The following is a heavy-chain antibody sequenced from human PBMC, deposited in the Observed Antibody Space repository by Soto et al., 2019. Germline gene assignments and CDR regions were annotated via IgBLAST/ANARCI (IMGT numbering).Heavy chain of an antibody. Sequence: SETLSLTCTVSGGSISSSSYYWGWIRQPPGKGPEWIGSIYYSGSTYYNPSLKSRVTISVDTSKNQFSLKLSSVTAADTAVYYCARHDGDPDWFDPWGQGTLVTVSS. CDR3: ARHDGDPDWFDP. CDR1: GGSISSSSYY. CDR2: IYYSGST. J-gene: IGHJ5*02. D-gene: IGHD4-17*01. V-gene: IGHV4-39*01.